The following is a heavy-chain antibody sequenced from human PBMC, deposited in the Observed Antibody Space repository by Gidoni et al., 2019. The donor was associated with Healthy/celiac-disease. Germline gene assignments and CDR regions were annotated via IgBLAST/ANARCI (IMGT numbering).Heavy chain of an antibody. CDR2: IIPIFGTA. D-gene: IGHD5-18*01. CDR1: GGTFSSYA. V-gene: IGHV1-69*01. Sequence: QVQLVQSGAEVKKPGSSVKVSCQASGGTFSSYAISWVRQAPGQGLEWMGGIIPIFGTANDAQKFQGRVTITADESTSTAYMELSSLRSEDTAVYYCAREDTAMYHFDYWGQGTLVTVSS. CDR3: AREDTAMYHFDY. J-gene: IGHJ4*02.